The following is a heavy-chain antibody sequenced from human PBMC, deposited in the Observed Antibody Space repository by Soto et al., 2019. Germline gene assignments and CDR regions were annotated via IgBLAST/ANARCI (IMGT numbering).Heavy chain of an antibody. CDR2: MSFDGNSK. J-gene: IGHJ4*02. V-gene: IGHV3-30-3*01. CDR3: TSGRSMIANDDFEY. Sequence: GGSLRLSCAASGFAVSSYSMHWVRQAPGKVLEWVAAMSFDGNSKYFADSVKGRFKISRDTSKNTWSLEMESRGVEDSALYHCTSGRSMIANDDFEYWGQGTQVTVPQ. CDR1: GFAVSSYS. D-gene: IGHD2-21*01.